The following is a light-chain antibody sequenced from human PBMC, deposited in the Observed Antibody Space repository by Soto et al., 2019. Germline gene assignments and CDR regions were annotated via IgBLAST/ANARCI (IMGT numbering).Light chain of an antibody. CDR2: DAS. CDR3: QQRGNWPYT. CDR1: QSVSSY. Sequence: EIVLTQSPATLSLSLGERATLSCRASQSVSSYLGWYQQKPGQAPRLLIYDASNRATDIPGRFSGSGSGTDFALTISSLEPDDLAVYYCQQRGNWPYTFGQGTKLESK. J-gene: IGKJ2*01. V-gene: IGKV3-11*01.